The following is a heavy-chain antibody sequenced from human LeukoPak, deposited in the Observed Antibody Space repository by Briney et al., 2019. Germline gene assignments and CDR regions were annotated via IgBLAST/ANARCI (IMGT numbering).Heavy chain of an antibody. D-gene: IGHD1-26*01. J-gene: IGHJ3*02. CDR2: IKSDWSTT. CDR1: GFTFSSYW. Sequence: GGSLRLSCAASGFTFSSYWMHWVRQAPGKGLVWVSRIKSDWSTTSYADSVRGRFTISRDNAKNTLYLQMNSLRAEDTAVYYCARGGSPPEALGDAFDIWGRGTMVTVSS. V-gene: IGHV3-74*01. CDR3: ARGGSPPEALGDAFDI.